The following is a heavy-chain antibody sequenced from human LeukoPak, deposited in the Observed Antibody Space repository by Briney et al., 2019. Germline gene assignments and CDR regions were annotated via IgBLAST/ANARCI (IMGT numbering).Heavy chain of an antibody. CDR3: ARFRIVGARAFDY. J-gene: IGHJ4*02. CDR2: INHSGST. V-gene: IGHV4-34*01. D-gene: IGHD1-26*01. Sequence: KPSETLSLTCAVYGGSFSGYYWGWIRQPPGKGLEWIGEINHSGSTNYNPSLKSRVTISVDTSKNQFSLKLSSVTAADTAVYYCARFRIVGARAFDYRGQGTLVTVSS. CDR1: GGSFSGYY.